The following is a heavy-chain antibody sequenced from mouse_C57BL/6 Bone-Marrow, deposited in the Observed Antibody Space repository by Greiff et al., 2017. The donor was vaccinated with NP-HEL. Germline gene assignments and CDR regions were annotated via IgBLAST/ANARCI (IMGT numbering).Heavy chain of an antibody. D-gene: IGHD1-1*01. J-gene: IGHJ1*03. CDR3: ARVGDIAGSSPLRYFDV. V-gene: IGHV5-16*01. CDR2: INYDGSST. Sequence: EVQLVESEGGLVQPGSSMKLSCTASGFTFSDYYMAWVRQVPDKGLEWVANINYDGSSTYYLDSLKSRFIISRDNAKNILYLQMSSLKSEDTATYYCARVGDIAGSSPLRYFDVWGTGTTVTVSS. CDR1: GFTFSDYY.